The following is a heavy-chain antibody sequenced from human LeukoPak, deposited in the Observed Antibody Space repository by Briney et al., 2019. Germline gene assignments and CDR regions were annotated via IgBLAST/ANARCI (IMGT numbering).Heavy chain of an antibody. V-gene: IGHV3-66*01. J-gene: IGHJ4*02. Sequence: GSLRLSCVVSGLTVSSNYMSWVRQAPGKGLEWVSVIYSGGTTNYADSVKGRFLVYRDNSKNTLYLQMNSLRAEDTAVYYCASKLTTGYWGQGTLVTVSS. D-gene: IGHD4-17*01. CDR1: GLTVSSNY. CDR3: ASKLTTGY. CDR2: IYSGGTT.